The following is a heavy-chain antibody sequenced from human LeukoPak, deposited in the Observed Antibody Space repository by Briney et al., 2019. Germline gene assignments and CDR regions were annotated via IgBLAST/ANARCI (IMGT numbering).Heavy chain of an antibody. Sequence: PGGSLRLSCAASGFTFSNYAMSWARQVPGKGLEWVSGIGDSGGSTYYADSVKGRFTISRDNSKNTLYLQMSSLRAEDTAVYYCARDLTIDYWGQGTLVTVSS. V-gene: IGHV3-23*01. D-gene: IGHD2-2*01. CDR3: ARDLTIDY. CDR1: GFTFSNYA. J-gene: IGHJ4*02. CDR2: IGDSGGST.